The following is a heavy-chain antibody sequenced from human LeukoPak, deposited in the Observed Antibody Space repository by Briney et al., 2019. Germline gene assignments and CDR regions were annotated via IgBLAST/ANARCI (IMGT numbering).Heavy chain of an antibody. CDR2: ISSSSSYI. CDR1: GFTFSSYS. CDR3: ARDRLPSTSVKLDV. Sequence: GSLGLSCAASGFTFSSYSMNWVRQAPGKGLEWVSSISSSSSYIYYADSVKGRFTISRDNAKNSLYLQMNSLRAEDTAVYYCARDRLPSTSVKLDVWGQGTTVTVSS. V-gene: IGHV3-21*01. D-gene: IGHD2-2*01. J-gene: IGHJ6*02.